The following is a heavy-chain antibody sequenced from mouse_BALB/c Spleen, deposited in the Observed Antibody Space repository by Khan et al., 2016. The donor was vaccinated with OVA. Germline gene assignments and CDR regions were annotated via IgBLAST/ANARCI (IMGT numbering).Heavy chain of an antibody. CDR3: ARVYGGDFDN. CDR2: ISYSGNT. Sequence: EVQLQESGPGLVKPSQSLSLTCTVTGYSITSDYAWNWLRQFPGNKLEWMGFISYSGNTNYNPSLKSRISINRDTSKNQFFLQLNSVTTEDTATDYGARVYGGDFDNWGQGTTLTVAS. J-gene: IGHJ2*01. V-gene: IGHV3-2*02. CDR1: GYSITSDYA. D-gene: IGHD1-1*01.